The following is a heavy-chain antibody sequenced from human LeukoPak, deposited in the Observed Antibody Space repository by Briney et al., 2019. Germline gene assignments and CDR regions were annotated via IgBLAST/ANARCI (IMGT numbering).Heavy chain of an antibody. Sequence: GGSLRLSCAASGFTFSHYWMHWVRQAPGKGLVWVSRINSDGSSTSYADSVKGRFTISRDNAKNTLSLQMNSLRAEDTAVYYCARDYDFWSGFFDYWGQGTLVTVSS. J-gene: IGHJ4*02. CDR2: INSDGSST. V-gene: IGHV3-74*01. D-gene: IGHD3-3*01. CDR1: GFTFSHYW. CDR3: ARDYDFWSGFFDY.